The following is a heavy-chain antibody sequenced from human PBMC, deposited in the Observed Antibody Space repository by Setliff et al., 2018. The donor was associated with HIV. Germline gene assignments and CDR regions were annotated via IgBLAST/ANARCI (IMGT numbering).Heavy chain of an antibody. J-gene: IGHJ4*02. CDR1: GYSFTHYD. CDR3: TRDRLGIFRFLDS. D-gene: IGHD7-27*01. CDR2: MNPSSGTS. V-gene: IGHV1-8*01. Sequence: ASVKVSCKTSGYSFTHYDINWVRQATGQGLEWMGWMNPSSGTSGCTQKFQGRVAMTRDTSISTAYMELISLRSEDTAVYFCTRDRLGIFRFLDSWGQGTLVTVSS.